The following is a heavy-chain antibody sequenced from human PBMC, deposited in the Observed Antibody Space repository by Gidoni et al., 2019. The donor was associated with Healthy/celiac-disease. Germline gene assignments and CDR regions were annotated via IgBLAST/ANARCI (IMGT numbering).Heavy chain of an antibody. J-gene: IGHJ1*01. CDR2: ISYDGSNK. Sequence: QVQLVESGGGVVQPGRSLRLSCAASGFTFSSYAMHWVRQAPGKGLEWVAVISYDGSNKYYADSVKGRFTISRDNSKNTLYLQMNSLRAEDTAVYYCARGVVVITTAAEYFQHWGQGTLVTVSS. CDR1: GFTFSSYA. V-gene: IGHV3-30-3*01. CDR3: ARGVVVITTAAEYFQH. D-gene: IGHD3-22*01.